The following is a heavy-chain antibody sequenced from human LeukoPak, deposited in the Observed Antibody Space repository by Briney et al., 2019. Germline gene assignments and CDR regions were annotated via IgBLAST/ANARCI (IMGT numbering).Heavy chain of an antibody. CDR2: IYYSGRS. CDR1: GGAINNYY. J-gene: IGHJ4*02. D-gene: IGHD3-10*01. CDR3: ARYYRVTGGLDY. V-gene: IGHV4-59*08. Sequence: SETLCLTCTVSGGAINNYYSSWVRQPPGKGLEWIGYIYYSGRSSYNPSLKSRVTISVDTSNNQFSLKVSSVTAADSAVYYCARYYRVTGGLDYWGEGTLVTVSS.